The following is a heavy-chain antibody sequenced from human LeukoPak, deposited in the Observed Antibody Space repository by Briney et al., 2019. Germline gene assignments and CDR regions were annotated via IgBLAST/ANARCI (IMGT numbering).Heavy chain of an antibody. J-gene: IGHJ4*02. D-gene: IGHD4-23*01. CDR2: IYCSGST. CDR3: ARSTTVVMFDY. V-gene: IGHV4-59*01. Sequence: SETLSLTCTVSGGSISSYYWSWIRQPPGKGLEWIGYIYCSGSTNYNPSLKSRVTISVDTSKNQFSLKLGSVTAADTAVYYCARSTTVVMFDYWGQGTLVTASS. CDR1: GGSISSYY.